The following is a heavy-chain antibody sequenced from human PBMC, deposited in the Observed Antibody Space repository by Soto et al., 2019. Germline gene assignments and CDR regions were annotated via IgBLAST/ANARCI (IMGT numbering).Heavy chain of an antibody. D-gene: IGHD2-2*01. V-gene: IGHV3-33*01. Sequence: GGSLRLSCAASGFTFSSYGMHWVRQAPGKGLEWVAVIWYDGSNKYYADSVKGRFTISRDNSKNTLYLQMNSLRAEDTAVYYCARDRGYQPYFDYWGQGTLVTVSS. J-gene: IGHJ4*02. CDR2: IWYDGSNK. CDR3: ARDRGYQPYFDY. CDR1: GFTFSSYG.